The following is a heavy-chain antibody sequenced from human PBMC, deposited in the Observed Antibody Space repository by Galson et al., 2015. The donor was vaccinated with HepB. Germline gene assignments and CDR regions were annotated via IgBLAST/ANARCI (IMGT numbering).Heavy chain of an antibody. CDR1: GGSFSAYY. Sequence: SETLSLTCAVYGGSFSAYYWSWIRQSPVKGLEWIGEFNHSGSTSYSPSLKSRVTITVDTSKKQFSLKLTSVTAADTAVYYCARIDGYYYDTSGPWGYYYYYYGMDVWGQGTTVTVSS. CDR2: FNHSGST. J-gene: IGHJ6*02. V-gene: IGHV4-34*01. D-gene: IGHD3-22*01. CDR3: ARIDGYYYDTSGPWGYYYYYYGMDV.